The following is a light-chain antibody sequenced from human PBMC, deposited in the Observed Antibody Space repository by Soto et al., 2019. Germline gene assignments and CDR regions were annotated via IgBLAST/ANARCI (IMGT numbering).Light chain of an antibody. V-gene: IGLV2-14*01. Sequence: QSALTQPTSVSGSPGQSITISCTGTSSDVGGYNYVSWYQQHPGKAPKLMIYDVSNRPSGGSNRFSGSKSGNTASLTISGLQAEDEADYYCSSYTSSSTYVVFGGGTKVTVL. CDR2: DVS. CDR3: SSYTSSSTYVV. J-gene: IGLJ2*01. CDR1: SSDVGGYNY.